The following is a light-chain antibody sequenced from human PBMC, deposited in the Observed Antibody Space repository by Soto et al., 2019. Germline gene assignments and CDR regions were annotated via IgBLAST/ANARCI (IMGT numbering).Light chain of an antibody. J-gene: IGKJ2*01. V-gene: IGKV3-15*01. CDR2: GAS. CDR1: QSVSSN. Sequence: EIMMTQSPATLSVSPGERATLSCRASQSVSSNLAWYQQKPGQAPRLLIYGASTRATGIPARFSDSGSGTEFTLTISSLQSEDFAVYYCQQYNNWPPYTFGQGTKLEIK. CDR3: QQYNNWPPYT.